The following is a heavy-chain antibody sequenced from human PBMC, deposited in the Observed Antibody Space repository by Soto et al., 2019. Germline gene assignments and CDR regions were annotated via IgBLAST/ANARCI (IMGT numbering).Heavy chain of an antibody. CDR3: TRTFISRQDGFEL. CDR1: GYSFTNYY. V-gene: IGHV1-46*03. CDR2: RHPNGGGT. D-gene: IGHD3-16*01. J-gene: IGHJ4*02. Sequence: QVQLVQSGAEVKKPGASVKVSCKASGYSFTNYYMHWVRQAPGQVLEYMGVRHPNGGGTSYAQKFQGRVTMTSDASTSIAYMELSSLRSDDTAVYYCTRTFISRQDGFELWGQGTLVTVSS.